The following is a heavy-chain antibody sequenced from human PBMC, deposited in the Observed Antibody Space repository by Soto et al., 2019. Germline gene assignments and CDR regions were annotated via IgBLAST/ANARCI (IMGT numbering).Heavy chain of an antibody. CDR2: ISGSGGST. J-gene: IGHJ6*03. V-gene: IGHV3-23*01. CDR1: GFTFSSYA. D-gene: IGHD3-3*01. Sequence: GGSLRLSCAASGFTFSSYAMSWVRQAPGKGLEWVSAISGSGGSTYYADSVKGRFTISRDNSKNTLYLQMNSLRAEDTAVYYCAKVSPTRITIFGVVTLQDYYYMDVWGKGTTVTVSS. CDR3: AKVSPTRITIFGVVTLQDYYYMDV.